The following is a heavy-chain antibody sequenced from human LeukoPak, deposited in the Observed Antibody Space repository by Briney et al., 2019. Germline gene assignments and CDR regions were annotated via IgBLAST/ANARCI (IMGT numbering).Heavy chain of an antibody. CDR1: GGSISSGSYY. D-gene: IGHD1-26*01. J-gene: IGHJ4*02. V-gene: IGHV4-61*02. Sequence: SQTLSLTCTVSGGSISSGSYYWSWIRQPAGKGLEWIGRIYTSGSTNYNPSLKSRVTISVDTSKNQFSLKLSSVTAADTAVYYCARDHEWELRLWGQGTLVTVSS. CDR2: IYTSGST. CDR3: ARDHEWELRL.